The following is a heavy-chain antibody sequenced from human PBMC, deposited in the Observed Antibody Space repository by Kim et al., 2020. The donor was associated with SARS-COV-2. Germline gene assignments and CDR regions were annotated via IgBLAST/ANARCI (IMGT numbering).Heavy chain of an antibody. D-gene: IGHD3-22*01. Sequence: DSVKGRFTRARDNAKNSRYLQMNGLRAEDTAVYYCARATYYYDSSGYLDIWGQGTMVTVSS. CDR3: ARATYYYDSSGYLDI. V-gene: IGHV3-11*05. J-gene: IGHJ3*02.